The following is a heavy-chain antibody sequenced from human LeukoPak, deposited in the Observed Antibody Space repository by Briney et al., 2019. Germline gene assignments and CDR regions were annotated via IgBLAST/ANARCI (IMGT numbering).Heavy chain of an antibody. CDR3: ARTIVGATTALDY. Sequence: GESLKISCKASGYSFTFTKNWIGWVRQVPGKGLEWMGIIYPVDSDTRYSPSFQGQVTISADKSISTAYLQWSSLKASDTAMYYCARTIVGATTALDYWGQGTLVTVSS. CDR1: GYSFTFTKNW. CDR2: IYPVDSDT. D-gene: IGHD1-26*01. J-gene: IGHJ4*02. V-gene: IGHV5-51*01.